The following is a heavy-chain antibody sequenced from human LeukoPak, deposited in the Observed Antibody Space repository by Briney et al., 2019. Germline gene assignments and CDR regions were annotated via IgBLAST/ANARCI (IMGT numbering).Heavy chain of an antibody. V-gene: IGHV3-30*02. J-gene: IGHJ4*02. CDR1: GFTFSTYG. CDR2: IRYDGSNK. CDR3: AKGDVSVTREFDY. D-gene: IGHD7-27*01. Sequence: GGSLRLSCTASGFTFSTYGMHWVRQAPGKGLEWVAFIRYDGSNKYYADSVKGRFTISRDNAQNSLYLQMNSLRAEDTAVYYCAKGDVSVTREFDYWGQGTLVTVSS.